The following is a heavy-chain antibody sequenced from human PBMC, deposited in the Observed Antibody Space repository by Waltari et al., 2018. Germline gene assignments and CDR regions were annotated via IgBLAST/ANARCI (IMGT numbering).Heavy chain of an antibody. J-gene: IGHJ4*02. V-gene: IGHV3-30*18. Sequence: QVLLGESGGGVVQPGRSLRLSYAASGFSFRNHGMHWVRQAPGKGLEWVAVISYDGGTKYYRDSVEGRFTVSRDNSKNTMYLEMNSLRVEDTAIYYCAKEFGGAGSSYMSYFDSWGQGTLVTVSS. CDR2: ISYDGGTK. D-gene: IGHD3-16*01. CDR3: AKEFGGAGSSYMSYFDS. CDR1: GFSFRNHG.